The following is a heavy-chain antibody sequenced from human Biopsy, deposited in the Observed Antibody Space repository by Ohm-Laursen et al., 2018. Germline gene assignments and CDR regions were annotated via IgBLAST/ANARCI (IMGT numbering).Heavy chain of an antibody. CDR3: ARDRGYYSDRTVPGYFDL. J-gene: IGHJ2*01. CDR2: VYYTGST. CDR1: GDSNSSYY. D-gene: IGHD3-22*01. Sequence: SDTLSLTCTVSGDSNSSYYWSWIWQPPGKGLQWIGYVYYTGSTDYNPSLQSRVTISVDTSKNHFSLRLRSVTPADTAIYYCARDRGYYSDRTVPGYFDLWGRGTLVTVSS. V-gene: IGHV4-59*01.